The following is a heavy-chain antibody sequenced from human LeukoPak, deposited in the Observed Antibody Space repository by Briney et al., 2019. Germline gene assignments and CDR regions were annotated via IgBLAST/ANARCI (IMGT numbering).Heavy chain of an antibody. CDR2: INSDGSST. CDR1: GFTFSSYW. CDR3: ARDFETPYYYGSGSYQGYFQH. Sequence: PGGSLRLSCAASGFTFSSYWMHWVRQAPGKGLVWVSRINSDGSSTMYADSVKGRFAISRDNAKNTLYLQMNSLRAEDTAVYYCARDFETPYYYGSGSYQGYFQHWGQGTLVTVSS. D-gene: IGHD3-10*01. J-gene: IGHJ1*01. V-gene: IGHV3-74*03.